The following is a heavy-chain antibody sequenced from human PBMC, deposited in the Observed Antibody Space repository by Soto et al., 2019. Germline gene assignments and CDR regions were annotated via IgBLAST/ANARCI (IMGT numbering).Heavy chain of an antibody. CDR3: AKVSPMGYFFDF. J-gene: IGHJ4*02. CDR2: ISYDGSNK. Sequence: QVHLVPSGGGVVQPGRSLRLSCAASGFAFNTYSMHWVRQAPGRGLEWVAVISYDGSNKFYADSVKGRFTISRDNSKNTLYLEMNSLRGEDTAVYYCAKVSPMGYFFDFWGQGTLVTVSS. V-gene: IGHV3-30-3*01. CDR1: GFAFNTYS.